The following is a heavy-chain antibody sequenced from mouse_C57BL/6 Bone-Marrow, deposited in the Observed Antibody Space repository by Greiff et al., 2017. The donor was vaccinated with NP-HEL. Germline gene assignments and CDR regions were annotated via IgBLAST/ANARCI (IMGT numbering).Heavy chain of an antibody. D-gene: IGHD2-2*01. V-gene: IGHV1-81*01. Sequence: VKLMESGAELARPGASVRLSCKASGYTFPSYGIGGVKRRPGQGLGWIGRINPKSGNTNYNEKFKGKATLTADKSSSTAYMELRSLTSEDSAVYFCARQGVIYCGYSAWFAYWGQGTLVTVSA. CDR2: INPKSGNT. CDR1: GYTFPSYG. CDR3: ARQGVIYCGYSAWFAY. J-gene: IGHJ3*01.